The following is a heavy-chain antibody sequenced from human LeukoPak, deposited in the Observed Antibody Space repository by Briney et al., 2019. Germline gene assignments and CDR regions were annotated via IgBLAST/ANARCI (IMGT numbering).Heavy chain of an antibody. CDR3: ARTYCTTTGCYVNS. V-gene: IGHV4-38-2*01. J-gene: IGHJ4*02. D-gene: IGHD2-2*01. CDR1: GYSISSGYY. CDR2: IYHSGST. Sequence: SETLSLTCAVSGYSISSGYYWGWIRPPPGNGLEWIGSIYHSGSTYYNPSLKSRVTISVDTSKNQFSLKLRSVSAADTAVYYCARTYCTTTGCYVNSWGQGTLVTVSS.